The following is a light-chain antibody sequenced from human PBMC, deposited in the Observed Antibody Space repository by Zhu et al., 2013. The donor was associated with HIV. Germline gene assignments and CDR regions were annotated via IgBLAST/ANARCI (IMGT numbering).Light chain of an antibody. CDR2: GAS. Sequence: IVMTQSPATLSVSPGDRATLSCRASQSISNNLAWYQQKPGQPPRLLIFGASTRATGVSARFSGSGSGTDFTLSISRLDPEDFAVYYCHRYDTSSLTFGGGTTVEI. V-gene: IGKV3-15*01. J-gene: IGKJ4*01. CDR1: QSISNN. CDR3: HRYDTSSLT.